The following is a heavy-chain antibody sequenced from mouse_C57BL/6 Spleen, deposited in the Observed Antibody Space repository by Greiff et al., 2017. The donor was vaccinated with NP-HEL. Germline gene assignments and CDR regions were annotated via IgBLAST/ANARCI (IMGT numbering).Heavy chain of an antibody. CDR2: IWSGGST. CDR3: ARSTMVTTGVYFDY. J-gene: IGHJ2*01. Sequence: QVQLKESGPGLVQPSQSLSITCTVSGFSLTSYGVHWVRQSPGKGLEWLGVIWSGGSTDYNAAFISRPSISKDNSKGQVFFKMNSLQADDTAIYYCARSTMVTTGVYFDYWGQGTTLTVSS. V-gene: IGHV2-2*01. CDR1: GFSLTSYG. D-gene: IGHD2-2*01.